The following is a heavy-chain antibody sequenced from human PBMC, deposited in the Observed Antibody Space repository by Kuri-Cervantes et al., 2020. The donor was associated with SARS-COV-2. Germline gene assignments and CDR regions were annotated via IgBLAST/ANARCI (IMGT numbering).Heavy chain of an antibody. CDR1: GFTFDDYA. CDR3: ARDGAYYDYVWGSYRFDY. J-gene: IGHJ4*02. D-gene: IGHD3-16*02. CDR2: ISWNSGSI. V-gene: IGHV3-9*01. Sequence: GGSLRLSCAASGFTFDDYAMHWVRQAPGKGLEWVSGISWNSGSIGYADSVKGRFTISRDNAKNSLYLRMNSLRAEDTAVYYCARDGAYYDYVWGSYRFDYWGQGTLVTVSS.